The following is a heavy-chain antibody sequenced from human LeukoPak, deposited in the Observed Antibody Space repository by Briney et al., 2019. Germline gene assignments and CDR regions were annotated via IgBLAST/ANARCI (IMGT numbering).Heavy chain of an antibody. J-gene: IGHJ4*02. Sequence: PGGSLRLSRAASGFTFSSYSMNWVRPAPGKGLEWVSSISSSSSYLYYADSVKGRFTISRDNAKNSLYLQMNSTRAEDTAVYYSARDSSLRFVEWLLGYFDYWGQGTLVTVSS. CDR1: GFTFSSYS. V-gene: IGHV3-21*01. CDR2: ISSSSSYL. D-gene: IGHD3-3*01. CDR3: ARDSSLRFVEWLLGYFDY.